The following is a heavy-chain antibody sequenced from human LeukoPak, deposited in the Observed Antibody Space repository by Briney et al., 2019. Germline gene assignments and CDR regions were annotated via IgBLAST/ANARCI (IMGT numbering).Heavy chain of an antibody. Sequence: SVTLSLTCTVSGGSICSYHWSWLRQAPGKGLVWIGYIYYSGSTNYNPILKSRVTISIDTSKNQSSLKLSSVTAADTTIYYCATRKSGYDWDYFDYWGQGTLVTVSS. CDR3: ATRKSGYDWDYFDY. CDR2: IYYSGST. V-gene: IGHV4-59*08. CDR1: GGSICSYH. D-gene: IGHD5-12*01. J-gene: IGHJ4*02.